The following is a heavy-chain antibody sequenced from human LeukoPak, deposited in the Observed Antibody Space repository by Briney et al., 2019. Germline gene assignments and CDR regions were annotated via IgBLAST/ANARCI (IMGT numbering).Heavy chain of an antibody. Sequence: GGSLRLSCAASGFTFSVYYMFWVRQAPGKGLVWVSNISPDATNSKYADFVEGRFTISRDNAKNTLYLQLNSLRVEDAAVYYCATGYRSAYSWDSWGQGTLVTVSS. V-gene: IGHV3-74*03. CDR3: ATGYRSAYSWDS. CDR1: GFTFSVYY. CDR2: ISPDATNS. J-gene: IGHJ4*02. D-gene: IGHD5-12*01.